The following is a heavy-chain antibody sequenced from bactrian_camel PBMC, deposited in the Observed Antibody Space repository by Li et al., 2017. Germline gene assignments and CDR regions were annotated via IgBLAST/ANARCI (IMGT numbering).Heavy chain of an antibody. D-gene: IGHD5*01. CDR2: IDGDGRT. CDR1: IDTIRRPC. V-gene: IGHV3S53*01. CDR3: TRETQWVGYHEFAEY. J-gene: IGHJ4*01. Sequence: HVQLVESGGGLVQPGGSLRLSCAASIDTIRRPCMAWARQSPGQEREVVASIDGDGRTTYADAVKGLFTITRDNAKNTMYLQLNSLTREDSAMYYCTRETQWVGYHEFAEYWGQGTQVTVS.